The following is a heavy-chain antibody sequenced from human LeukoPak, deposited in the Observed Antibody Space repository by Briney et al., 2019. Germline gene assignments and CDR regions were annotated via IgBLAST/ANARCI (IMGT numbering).Heavy chain of an antibody. CDR1: GGSISSGGYS. D-gene: IGHD3-3*01. V-gene: IGHV4-30-2*01. CDR2: IYHSGST. CDR3: AREDSGASRYYDFRSGIGWFDP. J-gene: IGHJ5*02. Sequence: SETLSLTCAVSGGSISSGGYSWSWIRQPPGKGLEWIGYIYHSGSTYYNPSLKSRVTISVDRSKNQFSLKLSSVTAADTAVYYCAREDSGASRYYDFRSGIGWFDPWGQGTLVTVSS.